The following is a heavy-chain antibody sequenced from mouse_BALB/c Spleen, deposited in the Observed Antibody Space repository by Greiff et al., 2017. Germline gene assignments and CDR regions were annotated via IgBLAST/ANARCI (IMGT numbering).Heavy chain of an antibody. J-gene: IGHJ3*01. V-gene: IGHV5-6*01. CDR3: ARHGKNLFAY. CDR1: GFTFSSYG. D-gene: IGHD4-1*01. CDR2: ISSGGSYT. Sequence: EVKLMESGGDLVKPGGSLKLSCAASGFTFSSYGMSWVRQTPDKRLEWVATISSGGSYTYYPDSVKGRFTISRDNAKNTLYLQMSSLKSEDTAMYYCARHGKNLFAYWGQGTLVTVSA.